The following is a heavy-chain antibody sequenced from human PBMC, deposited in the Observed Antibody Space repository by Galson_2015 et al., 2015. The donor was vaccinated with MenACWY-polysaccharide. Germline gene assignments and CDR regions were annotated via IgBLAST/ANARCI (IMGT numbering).Heavy chain of an antibody. Sequence: SLRLSCAASGFILSDYYVDWVRQAPGKGLEWVGRTRNKARSYTTEYAASVTGRFTISRDDSKNSLYLQMNSLKTEDTAVYYCVRVDDGGFFLGYWGQGTLVTVSS. J-gene: IGHJ4*02. CDR3: VRVDDGGFFLGY. CDR1: GFILSDYY. D-gene: IGHD2-15*01. CDR2: TRNKARSYTT. V-gene: IGHV3-72*01.